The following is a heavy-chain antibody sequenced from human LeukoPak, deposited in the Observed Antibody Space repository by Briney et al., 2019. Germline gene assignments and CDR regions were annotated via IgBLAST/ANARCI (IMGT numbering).Heavy chain of an antibody. CDR1: GFTFSSYS. CDR3: ANPGIAAAGTTC. Sequence: GGSLRLSCAASGFTFSSYSMNWVRQAPGKGLEWVSAISGSGGSTYYADSVKGRFTISRDNSKNTLYLQMNSLRAEDTAVYYCANPGIAAAGTTCWGQGTLVTVSS. CDR2: ISGSGGST. J-gene: IGHJ4*02. V-gene: IGHV3-23*01. D-gene: IGHD6-13*01.